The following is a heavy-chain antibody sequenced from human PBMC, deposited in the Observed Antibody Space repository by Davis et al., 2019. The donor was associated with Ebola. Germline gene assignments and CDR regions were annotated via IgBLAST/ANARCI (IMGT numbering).Heavy chain of an antibody. D-gene: IGHD2-21*02. V-gene: IGHV1-18*01. CDR1: GYTFTSYG. J-gene: IGHJ4*02. CDR2: ISAYNGNT. Sequence: AASVKVSCKASGYTFTSYGISWVRQAPGQGLEWMGWISAYNGNTNYAQKLQGRVTMTTDTSTSTAYMEPRSLRSDDTAVYYCARGMTAYCGGDCYTDFDYWGQGTLVTVSS. CDR3: ARGMTAYCGGDCYTDFDY.